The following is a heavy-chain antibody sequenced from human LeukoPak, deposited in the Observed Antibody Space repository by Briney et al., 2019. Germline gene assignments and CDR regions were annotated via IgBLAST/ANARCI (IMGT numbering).Heavy chain of an antibody. D-gene: IGHD6-13*01. CDR1: GYTLTRCY. CDR3: ARSRIAAAGFYFDY. Sequence: ASVKVSCKASGYTLTRCYMHWVRQAPGQGLEWMGIINPSGGSTSYAQKFQGRVTMTRDTSTSTVYMELSSLRSEDTAVYYCARSRIAAAGFYFDYWGQGTLVTVSS. CDR2: INPSGGST. V-gene: IGHV1-46*01. J-gene: IGHJ4*02.